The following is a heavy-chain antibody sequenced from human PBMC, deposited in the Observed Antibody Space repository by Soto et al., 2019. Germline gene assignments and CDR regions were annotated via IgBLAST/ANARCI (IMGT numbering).Heavy chain of an antibody. CDR2: INHSGST. CDR1: GGSFRGYY. CDR3: ARGKGEYYYDSSGYIDY. V-gene: IGHV4-34*01. Sequence: PSETLALTCAVYGGSFRGYYWSWIRQNPGKGLEWIGEINHSGSTNYNPSLKSRVTISVDTSKNQFSLKLSSVTAADTAVYYCARGKGEYYYDSSGYIDYWGQGALVTVSS. J-gene: IGHJ4*02. D-gene: IGHD3-22*01.